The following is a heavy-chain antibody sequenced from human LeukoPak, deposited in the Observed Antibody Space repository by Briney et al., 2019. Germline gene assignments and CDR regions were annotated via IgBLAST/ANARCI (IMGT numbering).Heavy chain of an antibody. CDR2: MNPNSGNT. CDR3: ASNLINDCSSTSCYRGPLDY. V-gene: IGHV1-8*01. CDR1: GYTFTSYD. Sequence: PEASVKVSCKASGYTFTSYDINWVRQATGQGLEWMGRMNPNSGNTGYAQKFQGRVTMTRNTSISTAYMELSSLRSEDTAVYYCASNLINDCSSTSCYRGPLDYWGQGTLVTVSS. D-gene: IGHD2-2*02. J-gene: IGHJ4*02.